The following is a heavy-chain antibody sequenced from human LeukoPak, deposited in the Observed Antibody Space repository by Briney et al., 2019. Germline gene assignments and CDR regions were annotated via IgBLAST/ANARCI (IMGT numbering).Heavy chain of an antibody. V-gene: IGHV3-30*02. CDR2: IRYDGNNK. CDR1: GFTFSSYS. J-gene: IGHJ4*02. CDR3: VKDNPLDY. Sequence: GGSLRLSCAASGFTFSSYSMLWVRQAPGKGLEWVAFIRYDGNNKLYADSMKGRFTISRDNSKNTLYLHINSLRAEDTALYYCVKDNPLDYWGQGTLVIVSS. D-gene: IGHD1-14*01.